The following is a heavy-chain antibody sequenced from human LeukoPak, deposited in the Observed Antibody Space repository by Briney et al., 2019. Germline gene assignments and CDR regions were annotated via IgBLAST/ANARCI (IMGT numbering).Heavy chain of an antibody. CDR2: VKQDGSEK. Sequence: GGSLRLSCAASGFTFRNYWMSWVRQAPGKGLEWVAKVKQDGSEKYYVDSVKGRFAVSRDNAKNSLYLQMNSLRAEDTAVYYCGRDYISSWANFGYWGQGTLVTVSS. CDR1: GFTFRNYW. J-gene: IGHJ4*02. CDR3: GRDYISSWANFGY. D-gene: IGHD6-13*01. V-gene: IGHV3-7*01.